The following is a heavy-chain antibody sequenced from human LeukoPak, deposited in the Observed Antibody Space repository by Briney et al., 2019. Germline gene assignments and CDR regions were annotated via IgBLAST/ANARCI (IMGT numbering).Heavy chain of an antibody. V-gene: IGHV4-59*01. J-gene: IGHJ6*03. Sequence: PSETLSLTCTVSGGSISSYYWSWIRQPPGKGLEWIGYIYYSGSTNYNPSLKSRVTISVDTSKNQFSLKLSSVTAADTAAYYCARAPRMDIAAATYYYYMDVWGKGTTVTVSS. CDR1: GGSISSYY. D-gene: IGHD6-13*01. CDR3: ARAPRMDIAAATYYYYMDV. CDR2: IYYSGST.